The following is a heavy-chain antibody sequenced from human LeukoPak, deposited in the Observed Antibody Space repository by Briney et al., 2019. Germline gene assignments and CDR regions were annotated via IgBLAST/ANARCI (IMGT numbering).Heavy chain of an antibody. V-gene: IGHV3-11*04. J-gene: IGHJ4*02. CDR3: ARVGVTYGSGSYLY. CDR1: GFTFSDYY. Sequence: GGSLRLSCAASGFTFSDYYMTWIRQAPGKGLEWVSDISSSGSTIHYADSVKGRFTISRDNAKNSLYLQMNSLRAEDTAVYYCARVGVTYGSGSYLYWGQGTLVTVSS. CDR2: ISSSGSTI. D-gene: IGHD3-10*01.